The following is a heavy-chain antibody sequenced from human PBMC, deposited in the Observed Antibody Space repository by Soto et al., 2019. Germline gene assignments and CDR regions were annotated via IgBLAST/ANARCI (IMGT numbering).Heavy chain of an antibody. CDR2: IKQDGSEK. J-gene: IGHJ4*02. CDR1: GFTFSSYW. V-gene: IGHV3-7*01. Sequence: GGSLRLSCAASGFTFSSYWMSWVRQAPGKGLEWVANIKQDGSEKYYVDSVKGRFTISRDNAKNSLYLQMNSLRAEDTAVYYCARRSAWDHYYDSSGYFAFDYWGQGTMVTVSS. CDR3: ARRSAWDHYYDSSGYFAFDY. D-gene: IGHD3-22*01.